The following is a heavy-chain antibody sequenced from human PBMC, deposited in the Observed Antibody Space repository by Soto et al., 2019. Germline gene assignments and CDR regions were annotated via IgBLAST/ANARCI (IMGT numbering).Heavy chain of an antibody. V-gene: IGHV1-8*01. J-gene: IGHJ3*02. CDR3: TRGINYYDSGDDAFDI. CDR2: MNPNSGNT. CDR1: GYTFTSYD. D-gene: IGHD3-10*01. Sequence: QVQLVQSGAEVKKPGASVKVSCKASGYTFTSYDINWVRQATGKGLEWMGWMNPNSGNTGYAQKFQGRVTMTRNTSISTAYVELSSLRSEDTAVYYCTRGINYYDSGDDAFDIWGQGTMVTVSS.